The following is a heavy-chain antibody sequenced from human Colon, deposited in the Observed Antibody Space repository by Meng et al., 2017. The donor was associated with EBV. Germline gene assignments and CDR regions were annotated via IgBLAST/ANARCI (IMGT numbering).Heavy chain of an antibody. V-gene: IGHV4-34*01. CDR3: ARRGPSGNFSP. CDR2: IDHRGNT. CDR1: GGSFRDYY. D-gene: IGHD3-10*01. Sequence: QGQLQDWGAGLLKPSETLSRSCAVYGGSFRDYYWTWIRHPPGKGLEWIGEIDHRGNTKYNPSLKSRVTISLDTSKKQFSLKVSSVTAADSAVYYCARRGPSGNFSPWSQGALVTVSS. J-gene: IGHJ5*02.